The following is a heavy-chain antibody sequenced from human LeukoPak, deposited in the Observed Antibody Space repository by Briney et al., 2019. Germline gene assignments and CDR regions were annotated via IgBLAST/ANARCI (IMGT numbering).Heavy chain of an antibody. CDR3: ARDSRIFGVVIIGSPGNWFDP. CDR2: IYYSGST. CDR1: GGSISSGGYS. D-gene: IGHD3-3*01. V-gene: IGHV4-30-4*07. Sequence: PSETLSLTCAVSGGSISSGGYSWSWIRQPPGKGLEWIGYIYYSGSTYYNPSLKSRVTISVYTSKNQFSLKLSSVTAADTAVYYCARDSRIFGVVIIGSPGNWFDPWGQGTLVTVSS. J-gene: IGHJ5*02.